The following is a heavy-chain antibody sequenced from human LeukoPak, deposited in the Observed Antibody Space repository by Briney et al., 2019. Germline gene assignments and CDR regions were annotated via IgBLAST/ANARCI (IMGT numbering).Heavy chain of an antibody. CDR3: AREPLTIVGGSDAFDI. Sequence: ASVKVSWKASGHTVTDFYMHWVRQAPGQGLEGTGLLDPNSAGTKYLQTSLVRVKLTRDTSMSTAQMELTRLTSDATAVYYCAREPLTIVGGSDAFDIWGQGTMVAVSS. J-gene: IGHJ3*02. CDR2: LDPNSAGT. CDR1: GHTVTDFY. D-gene: IGHD1-26*01. V-gene: IGHV1-2*02.